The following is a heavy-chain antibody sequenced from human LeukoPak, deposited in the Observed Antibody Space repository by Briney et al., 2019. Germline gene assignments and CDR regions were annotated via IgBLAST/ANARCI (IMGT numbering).Heavy chain of an antibody. Sequence: SETLSLTCTVSGGSFSSGSYYWSWIRQPPGKGLEWIGYTYYSGSTNYNPSLKSRVTISVDTSKNQFSLKLSSVTAADTAVYYCARDPGGMDVWGQGTTVTVSS. CDR1: GGSFSSGSYY. V-gene: IGHV4-61*01. CDR2: TYYSGST. J-gene: IGHJ6*02. CDR3: ARDPGGMDV.